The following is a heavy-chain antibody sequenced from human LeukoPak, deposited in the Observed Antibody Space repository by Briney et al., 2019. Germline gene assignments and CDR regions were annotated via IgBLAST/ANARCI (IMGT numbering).Heavy chain of an antibody. Sequence: SSETLSLTCAVYGGSFSGYYWSWIRQPPGKGLEWIGSIYYSGSTYYNPSLKSRVTISVDTSKNQFSLKLSSVTAADTAVYYCAREYDFWSGQPRYFDYWGQGTLVTVSS. CDR3: AREYDFWSGQPRYFDY. J-gene: IGHJ4*02. D-gene: IGHD3-3*01. CDR1: GGSFSGYY. V-gene: IGHV4-34*01. CDR2: IYYSGST.